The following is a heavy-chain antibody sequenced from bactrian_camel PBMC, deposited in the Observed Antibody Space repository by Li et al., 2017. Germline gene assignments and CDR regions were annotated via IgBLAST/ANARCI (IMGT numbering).Heavy chain of an antibody. CDR1: GDTSNSVC. CDR3: AYGVYGDNWNRWYSVSSYDS. D-gene: IGHD4*01. V-gene: IGHV3S1*01. CDR2: ISPGSGRR. Sequence: VQLVESGGGSVQAGGSLRLSCSVYGDTSNSVCMARFREAPGKEREGVAAISPGSGRRWYADSVKGRFTISEAKNTVYLQMNSLKPEDTAMYYCAYGVYGDNWNRWYSVSSYDSWGQGTQ. J-gene: IGHJ4*01.